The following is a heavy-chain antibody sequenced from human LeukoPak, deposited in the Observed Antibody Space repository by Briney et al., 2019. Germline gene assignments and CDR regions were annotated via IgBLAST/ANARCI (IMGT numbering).Heavy chain of an antibody. CDR2: ISSSGSTI. Sequence: GGSLRLSCAASGFTFSDYYMSWIRQAPGKGLGWVSYISSSGSTIYYADSVKGRLTISRDNAKNSLYLQMNSLRAEDTAVYYCARVNSYYYDSSNMDVWGQGTTVTVSS. CDR3: ARVNSYYYDSSNMDV. J-gene: IGHJ6*02. CDR1: GFTFSDYY. V-gene: IGHV3-11*01. D-gene: IGHD3-22*01.